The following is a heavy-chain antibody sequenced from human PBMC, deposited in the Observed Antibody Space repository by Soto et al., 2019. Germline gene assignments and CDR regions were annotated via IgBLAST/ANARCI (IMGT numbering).Heavy chain of an antibody. J-gene: IGHJ4*02. CDR1: GLSLSSYW. CDR3: ASLLWRSGY. Sequence: GSLRLSSVAAGLSLSSYWMHWVRQAPGKGLVWVSRINSDGSSTSYADSVKGRFTISRDNAKNTLYLQMNSLRAEDKAVYYCASLLWRSGYWGQGTLVTVSS. CDR2: INSDGSST. D-gene: IGHD1-1*01. V-gene: IGHV3-74*01.